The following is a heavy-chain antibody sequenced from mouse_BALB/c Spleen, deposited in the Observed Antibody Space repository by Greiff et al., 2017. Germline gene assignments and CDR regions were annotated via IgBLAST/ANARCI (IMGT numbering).Heavy chain of an antibody. CDR1: GFTFSSYG. CDR2: INSNGGST. Sequence: EVQVVESGGGLVQPGGSLKLSCAASGFTFSSYGMSWVRQTPDKRLELVATINSNGGSTYYPDSVKGRFTISRDNAKNTLYLQMSSLKSEDTAMYYCARDLRGFAYWGQGTLVTVSA. CDR3: ARDLRGFAY. J-gene: IGHJ3*01. V-gene: IGHV5-6-3*01.